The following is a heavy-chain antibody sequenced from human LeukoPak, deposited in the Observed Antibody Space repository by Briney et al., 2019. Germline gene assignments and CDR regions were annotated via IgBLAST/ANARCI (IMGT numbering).Heavy chain of an antibody. CDR2: ISGSGGTT. CDR1: AFTFINYA. D-gene: IGHD3-16*01. CDR3: AKDPDYQLLSRAAFDI. Sequence: PGGSLTLSCAASAFTFINYAMNWVRQAPGKGLEWVSGISGSGGTTYYADSVKAPFTISGDNSKNTLYLQMNSRRAEDTAVYYCAKDPDYQLLSRAAFDIWGQGTMVTPSS. J-gene: IGHJ3*02. V-gene: IGHV3-23*01.